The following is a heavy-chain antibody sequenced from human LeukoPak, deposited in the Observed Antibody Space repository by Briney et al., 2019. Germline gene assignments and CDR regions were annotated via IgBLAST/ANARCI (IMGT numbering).Heavy chain of an antibody. CDR1: GYTFTSYG. D-gene: IGHD2-2*01. Sequence: ASVKVSCKASGYTFTSYGISWVRQAPGQGLEWMGWISAYNGNTNYAQRLQGRVTMTTDTSTSTAYMELRSLRSDDTAVYYCARDNIDCSSTSCHPGFDYWGQGTLVTVSS. CDR3: ARDNIDCSSTSCHPGFDY. V-gene: IGHV1-18*01. J-gene: IGHJ4*02. CDR2: ISAYNGNT.